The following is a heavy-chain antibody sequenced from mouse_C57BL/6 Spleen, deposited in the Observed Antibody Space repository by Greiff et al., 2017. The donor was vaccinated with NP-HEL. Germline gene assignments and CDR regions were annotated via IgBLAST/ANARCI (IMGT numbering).Heavy chain of an antibody. Sequence: QVQLQQPGAELVRPGTSVKLSCKVSGYTFTSYWMHWVKQRPGQGLEWIGVIDPSDSYTNYNQKFKGKATLTVDTSSSTAYMQLSSLTSEDSAVYYCARGGYGSSYGYWGQGTTLTVSS. CDR3: ARGGYGSSYGY. D-gene: IGHD1-1*01. CDR1: GYTFTSYW. V-gene: IGHV1-59*01. J-gene: IGHJ2*01. CDR2: IDPSDSYT.